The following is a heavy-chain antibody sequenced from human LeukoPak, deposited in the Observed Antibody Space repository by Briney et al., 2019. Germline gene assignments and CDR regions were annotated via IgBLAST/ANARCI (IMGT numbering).Heavy chain of an antibody. Sequence: GGSLRLSCAASGFTFNDHYMSWIRQAPGKGLECVSYISSGGSTTYYTDSVKGRFTISRDNGKNALYLQMNSLRAEDTAVYYCAREGPGVPAALDYWGQGTLVTVSS. J-gene: IGHJ4*02. D-gene: IGHD2-2*01. V-gene: IGHV3-11*04. CDR3: AREGPGVPAALDY. CDR1: GFTFNDHY. CDR2: ISSGGSTT.